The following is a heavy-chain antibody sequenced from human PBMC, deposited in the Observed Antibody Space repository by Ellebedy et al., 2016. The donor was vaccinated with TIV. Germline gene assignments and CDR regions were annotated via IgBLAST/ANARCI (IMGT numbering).Heavy chain of an antibody. CDR3: ASDYGDPGYFQH. J-gene: IGHJ1*01. CDR2: IIPILGIA. Sequence: SVKVSXKASRGTFSSYAISWVRQAPGQGLEWMGRIIPILGIANYAQKFQGRVTITADKSTSTAYMELSSLRSEDTAVYYCASDYGDPGYFQHWGQGTLVTVSS. CDR1: RGTFSSYA. V-gene: IGHV1-69*04. D-gene: IGHD4-17*01.